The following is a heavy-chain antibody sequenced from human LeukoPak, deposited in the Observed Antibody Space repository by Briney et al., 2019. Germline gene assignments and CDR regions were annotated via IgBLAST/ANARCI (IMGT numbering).Heavy chain of an antibody. CDR3: ARDPPYYDSSGYYYDY. CDR2: ISGSGGST. D-gene: IGHD3-22*01. J-gene: IGHJ4*02. CDR1: GFTFSSYA. V-gene: IGHV3-23*01. Sequence: GGSLRLSCAASGFTFSSYAMSWVRQAPGKGLEWVSAISGSGGSTYYADSVKGRFTISRDNAKNSLYLQMNSLRAEDTAVYYCARDPPYYDSSGYYYDYWGQRTLVTVSS.